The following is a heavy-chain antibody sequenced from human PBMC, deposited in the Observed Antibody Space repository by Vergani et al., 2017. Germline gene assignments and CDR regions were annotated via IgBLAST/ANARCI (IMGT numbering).Heavy chain of an antibody. CDR3: AKDHTRQDYYDSSGYYDY. D-gene: IGHD3-22*01. CDR1: GFTFSSYA. CDR2: ISGSGGST. J-gene: IGHJ4*02. V-gene: IGHV3-23*01. Sequence: EVQLLESGGGLVQPGGSLRLSCAASGFTFSSYAMSWVRQAPGKGLEWVLAISGSGGSTYYADSVKGRFTISRDNSKNTLYLQMNSLRAEDTAVYYCAKDHTRQDYYDSSGYYDYWGQGTLVTVSS.